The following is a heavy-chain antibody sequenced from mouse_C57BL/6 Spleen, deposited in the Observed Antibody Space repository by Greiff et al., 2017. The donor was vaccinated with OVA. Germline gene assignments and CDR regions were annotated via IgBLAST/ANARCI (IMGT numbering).Heavy chain of an antibody. CDR1: GYAFSSSW. CDR2: IYPGDGDT. CDR3: ARKVTTYFDY. V-gene: IGHV1-82*01. D-gene: IGHD2-3*01. J-gene: IGHJ2*01. Sequence: VQLQQSGPELVKPGASVTISCKASGYAFSSSWMNWVKQRPGKGLEWIGRIYPGDGDTNYNGKFKGKATLTADKSSSTAYMQLSSLTSEDSAVYFCARKVTTYFDYWGQGTTLTVSS.